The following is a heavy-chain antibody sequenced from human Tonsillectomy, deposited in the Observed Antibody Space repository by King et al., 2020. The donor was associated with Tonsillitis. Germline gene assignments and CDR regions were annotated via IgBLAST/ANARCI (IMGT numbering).Heavy chain of an antibody. CDR3: ARASSWILRAARPEYYY. V-gene: IGHV3-7*04. Sequence: VQLVESGGGLVQPGGSLRLSCVASGFTFSSYWMSWVRQAPGKGLEWVANIKKDGSEKDYVDSVKGRFTISRDNAKNSLYLQMNSLRAEDTAVYYCARASSWILRAARPEYYYWGQGTLVTVSS. D-gene: IGHD6-6*01. J-gene: IGHJ4*02. CDR1: GFTFSSYW. CDR2: IKKDGSEK.